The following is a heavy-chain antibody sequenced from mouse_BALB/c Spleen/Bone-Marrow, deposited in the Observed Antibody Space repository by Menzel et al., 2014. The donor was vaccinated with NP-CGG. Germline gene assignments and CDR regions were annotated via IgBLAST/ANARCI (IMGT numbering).Heavy chain of an antibody. Sequence: VKLQESGPELVKPGASVKMSCKASGYIFTDSVINWVKQRGGQGLEWIGEIYPESGSTYYNEEFKGKATLTADKSSNTVYMQLSSLTSEDSAVYFCARGRWFAYWGQGTLVTVSA. CDR1: GYIFTDSV. CDR3: ARGRWFAY. V-gene: IGHV1-77*01. J-gene: IGHJ3*01. CDR2: IYPESGST.